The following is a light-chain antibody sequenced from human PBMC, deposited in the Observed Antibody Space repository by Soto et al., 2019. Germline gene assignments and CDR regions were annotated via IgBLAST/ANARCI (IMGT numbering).Light chain of an antibody. V-gene: IGLV8-61*01. CDR3: VLYMGSGIGV. J-gene: IGLJ3*02. CDR2: STN. CDR1: SGSVSTSYY. Sequence: QTVVTQEPSFSVSPGGTVTLTCGLTSGSVSTSYYPSWFQQTPGQAPRTLIHSTNTRSSGVPDRFSGSILGNKAALTITGAQAEDESDYYCVLYMGSGIGVFGGGTKLTVL.